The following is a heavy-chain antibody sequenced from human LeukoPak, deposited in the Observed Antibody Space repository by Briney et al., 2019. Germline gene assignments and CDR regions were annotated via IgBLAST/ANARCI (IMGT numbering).Heavy chain of an antibody. J-gene: IGHJ4*02. CDR3: AKGSSGSRPYYFDY. CDR2: ITDSGGST. Sequence: GESLRLSCAASGFTFSSYAMSWVRQASGEGLEWVSAITDSGGSTYYSDSVKGRFTISRDNSKNTLYLQMNTLRAEDTAIYYCAKGSSGSRPYYFDYWGQGTLVTVSS. V-gene: IGHV3-23*01. D-gene: IGHD3-22*01. CDR1: GFTFSSYA.